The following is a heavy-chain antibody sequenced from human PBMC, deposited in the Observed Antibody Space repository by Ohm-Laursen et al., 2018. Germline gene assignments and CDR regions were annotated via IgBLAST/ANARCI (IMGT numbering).Heavy chain of an antibody. CDR3: ARDRTVYGVGNGLDALDV. V-gene: IGHV3-33*01. Sequence: SLRLSCAASGFNFGAHNMDWVRQAPGKGLEWVSLLWYNGSNKLYAESVKGRFTISRDTSKKTLYLQMSALSAEDTAVYYCARDRTVYGVGNGLDALDVWGQGTMVTVSS. CDR2: LWYNGSNK. J-gene: IGHJ3*01. CDR1: GFNFGAHN. D-gene: IGHD3-3*01.